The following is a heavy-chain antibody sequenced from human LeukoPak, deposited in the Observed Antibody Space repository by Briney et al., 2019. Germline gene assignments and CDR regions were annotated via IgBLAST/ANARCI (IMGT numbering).Heavy chain of an antibody. V-gene: IGHV3-33*01. Sequence: PGRSLRLSCAASGLTFSDYGMHWVRQAPGKGLEWVAVIWYDGSNIYYADSVKGRFTISRDNSWNTLYLQMNSLRAEDTAVYYCVRELPPVVQYYFDHWGPGTLVTVSS. CDR2: IWYDGSNI. CDR3: VRELPPVVQYYFDH. CDR1: GLTFSDYG. J-gene: IGHJ4*02. D-gene: IGHD2-21*01.